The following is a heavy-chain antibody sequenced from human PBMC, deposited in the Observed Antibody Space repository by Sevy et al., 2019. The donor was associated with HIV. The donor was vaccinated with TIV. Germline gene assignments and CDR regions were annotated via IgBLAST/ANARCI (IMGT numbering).Heavy chain of an antibody. V-gene: IGHV1-46*01. D-gene: IGHD3-9*01. Sequence: ASLKVSCKASGYTFTSYYMYWVRQAPGQGLEWMGIINPSGGNTIYAQKFQGRVTMTRDTSTSTVYMELSSLRSEDTAVYYCARCAYYDILTGSYGDFDYWGQGTLVTVSS. CDR1: GYTFTSYY. J-gene: IGHJ4*02. CDR2: INPSGGNT. CDR3: ARCAYYDILTGSYGDFDY.